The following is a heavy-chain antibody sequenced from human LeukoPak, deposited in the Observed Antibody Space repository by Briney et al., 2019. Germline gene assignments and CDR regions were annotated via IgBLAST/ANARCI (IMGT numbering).Heavy chain of an antibody. D-gene: IGHD3-16*01. J-gene: IGHJ4*02. CDR3: ANRGY. CDR2: ISWNSGSI. Sequence: SGGSLRLSCAASGFTFDDYAMHWVRQAPGKGLEWVSGISWNSGSIGYADSVKGRFTISRDNAKNSLYLQMNSLGAEDTALYYCANRGYWGQGTLVTVSS. V-gene: IGHV3-9*01. CDR1: GFTFDDYA.